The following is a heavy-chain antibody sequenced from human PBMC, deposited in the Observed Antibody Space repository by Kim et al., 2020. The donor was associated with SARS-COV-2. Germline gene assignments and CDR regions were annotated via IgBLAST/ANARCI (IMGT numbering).Heavy chain of an antibody. J-gene: IGHJ4*02. V-gene: IGHV4-39*01. D-gene: IGHD5-12*01. Sequence: YYNPSLKSRVTISVDTSKNQFSLKLSSVTAADTAVYYCARHRKMATNFDYWGQGTLVTVSS. CDR3: ARHRKMATNFDY.